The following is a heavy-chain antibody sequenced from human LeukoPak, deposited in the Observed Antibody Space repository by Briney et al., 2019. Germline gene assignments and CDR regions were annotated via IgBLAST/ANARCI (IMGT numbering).Heavy chain of an antibody. CDR1: GGTFSSYA. J-gene: IGHJ4*02. Sequence: SSVKVSCKASGGTFSSYAISWLRQAPGQGLEWMGRIIPIFGTANYAQKFQGRVTITTDESTSTAYMELSSLRSEDTAVYYCARDRQAEGDFDYWGQGTLVTVSS. D-gene: IGHD3-16*01. CDR3: ARDRQAEGDFDY. CDR2: IIPIFGTA. V-gene: IGHV1-69*05.